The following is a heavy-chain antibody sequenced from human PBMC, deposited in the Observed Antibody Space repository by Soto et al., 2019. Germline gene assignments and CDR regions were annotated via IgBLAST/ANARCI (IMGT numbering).Heavy chain of an antibody. CDR3: ARSRGTVATIKDLDY. Sequence: QVQLVQSGAEVKKPGSSVKVSCKASGGTFSSHAISWVRQAPGQGLEWMGGIIPNFDTANYAQKFQGRVTITADESTSTAYMERSIMRSEDTAVYYCARSRGTVATIKDLDYGGQGTLVTVSS. D-gene: IGHD5-12*01. CDR1: GGTFSSHA. V-gene: IGHV1-69*01. CDR2: IIPNFDTA. J-gene: IGHJ4*02.